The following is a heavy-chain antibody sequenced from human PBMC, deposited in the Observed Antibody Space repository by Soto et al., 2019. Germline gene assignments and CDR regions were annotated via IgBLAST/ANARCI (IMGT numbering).Heavy chain of an antibody. CDR3: ARGGIVGERAYYYRMDV. CDR1: GGSFSGYY. CDR2: INHSGST. J-gene: IGHJ6*02. D-gene: IGHD1-26*01. Sequence: PETLCLTCAVYGGSFSGYYWSWFRQPPGKGLEWIGEINHSGSTNYNPSLKSRVTISVDTSKTQFSLKLSSVTAADTAVYYCARGGIVGERAYYYRMDVLCQGPS. V-gene: IGHV4-34*01.